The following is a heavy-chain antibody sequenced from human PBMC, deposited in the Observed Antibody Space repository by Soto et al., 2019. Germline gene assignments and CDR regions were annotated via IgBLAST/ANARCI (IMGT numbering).Heavy chain of an antibody. CDR1: GFTFSSYA. V-gene: IGHV3-23*01. Sequence: VGSLRLSCAASGFTFSSYAMSWVRQAPGKGLEWVSAISGSGGSTYYADSVKGRFTISRDNSKNTLYLQMNSLRAEDTAVYYCAKGDYDYVWGTLPYFDYWGQGTLVTVSS. CDR2: ISGSGGST. CDR3: AKGDYDYVWGTLPYFDY. J-gene: IGHJ4*02. D-gene: IGHD3-16*01.